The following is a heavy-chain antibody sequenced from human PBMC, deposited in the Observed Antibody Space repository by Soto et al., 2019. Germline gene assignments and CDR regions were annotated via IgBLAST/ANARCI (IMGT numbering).Heavy chain of an antibody. J-gene: IGHJ5*02. D-gene: IGHD3-3*01. CDR3: ARVAGGRDYDFWSGYLGFDP. V-gene: IGHV4-31*03. CDR2: IYYSGST. CDR1: GGSISSGGYY. Sequence: QVQLQESGPGLVKPSQTLSLTCTVSGGSISSGGYYWSWIRQHPGKGLEWIGYIYYSGSTYYNPSLKSRVTISADTSKNQFSLKLSSVTAADTAVYYCARVAGGRDYDFWSGYLGFDPWGQGTLVTVSS.